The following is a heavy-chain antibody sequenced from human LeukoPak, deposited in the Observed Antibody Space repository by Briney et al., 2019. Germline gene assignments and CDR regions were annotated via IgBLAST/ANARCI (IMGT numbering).Heavy chain of an antibody. J-gene: IGHJ5*02. Sequence: PGGSLRLSCATSGFTFSNYWMHWVRQAPGRGLEWVSSITSSSSYIYYADSVKGRFTTSRDNAKNSLYLQMNSLRAEDTAVYYCARNYYDSSVYLTSFDPWGQGTLVTVSS. CDR3: ARNYYDSSVYLTSFDP. V-gene: IGHV3-21*01. CDR2: ITSSSSYI. CDR1: GFTFSNYW. D-gene: IGHD3-22*01.